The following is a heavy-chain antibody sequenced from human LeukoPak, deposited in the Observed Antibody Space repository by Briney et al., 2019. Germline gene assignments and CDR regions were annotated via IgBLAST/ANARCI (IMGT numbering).Heavy chain of an antibody. J-gene: IGHJ4*02. CDR3: ASGQYGSGSYYTP. CDR1: GGSFSGYY. V-gene: IGHV4-34*01. Sequence: PSETLSLTCAAYGGSFSGYYWSWIRQPPGKGLEWIGEINHSGSTNYNPSLKSRVTISVDTSKNQFSLKLSSVTAADTAVYYCASGQYGSGSYYTPWGQGTLVTVSS. D-gene: IGHD3-10*01. CDR2: INHSGST.